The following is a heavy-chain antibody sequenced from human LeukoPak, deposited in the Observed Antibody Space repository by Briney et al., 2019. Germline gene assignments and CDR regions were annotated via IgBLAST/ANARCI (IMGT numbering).Heavy chain of an antibody. CDR2: INPNRGDT. CDR1: GYTFTSYD. V-gene: IGHV1-8*01. CDR3: VRSFPRYIPVTGTGGGS. J-gene: IGHJ5*02. Sequence: ASVKVSCKASGYTFTSYDIHWVRQATGQGLEWMGRINPNRGDTCYAQKFQGGVTMTRDTSVSTAYMELSSLRSDDTALYYCVRSFPRYIPVTGTGGGSWGQGTLVTVSS. D-gene: IGHD3-10*01.